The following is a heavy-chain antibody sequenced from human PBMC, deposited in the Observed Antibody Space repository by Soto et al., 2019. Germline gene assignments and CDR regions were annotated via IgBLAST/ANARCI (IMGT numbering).Heavy chain of an antibody. CDR1: GFTFSSYA. Sequence: PGGSLRLSCAASGFTFSSYAMSWVRQAPGKRLEWVSAISGSGGSTYYADSVKGRFTISRDNSKNTLYLQMNSLRAEDTAVYYCAKGPDYYYYGMDVWGQGTTVTVSS. D-gene: IGHD2-2*01. J-gene: IGHJ6*02. V-gene: IGHV3-23*01. CDR3: AKGPDYYYYGMDV. CDR2: ISGSGGST.